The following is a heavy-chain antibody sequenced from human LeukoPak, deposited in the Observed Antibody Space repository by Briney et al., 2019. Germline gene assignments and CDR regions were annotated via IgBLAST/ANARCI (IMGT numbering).Heavy chain of an antibody. CDR1: GFTFSSYG. D-gene: IGHD5-18*01. Sequence: GGSLRLSCAASGFTFSSYGMHWVRQAPGKGLEWVAFIRYDGSNKYYADSVKGRFTISRDNSENTLYLQMNSLRAEDTAVYYCAKDSGGYSYGYSWFDPWGQGTLVTVSS. CDR3: AKDSGGYSYGYSWFDP. CDR2: IRYDGSNK. J-gene: IGHJ5*02. V-gene: IGHV3-30*02.